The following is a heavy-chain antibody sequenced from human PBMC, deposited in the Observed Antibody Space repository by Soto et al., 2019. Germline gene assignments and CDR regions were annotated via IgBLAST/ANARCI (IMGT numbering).Heavy chain of an antibody. CDR3: ARVLRGVVNWFDP. V-gene: IGHV1-18*01. J-gene: IGHJ5*02. CDR1: GDTFTNFG. CDR2: IATYNSNK. Sequence: HLVQSGPEVKQPGASVTVSCKTSGDTFTNFGLSWVRQAPGQGLEWMGWIATYNSNKNYAQKFKGRLTLNTDTSTSTAYMELKSLGYDDTDVYYCARVLRGVVNWFDPWGQGTLVTVSS. D-gene: IGHD3-10*01.